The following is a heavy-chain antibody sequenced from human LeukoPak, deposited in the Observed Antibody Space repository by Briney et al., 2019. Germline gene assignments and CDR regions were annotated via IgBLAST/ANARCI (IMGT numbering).Heavy chain of an antibody. CDR3: APLNRYSPGGY. J-gene: IGHJ4*02. CDR2: ISDSGGNV. V-gene: IGHV3-23*01. CDR1: GLSFASYS. Sequence: GGSLRLSCAASGLSFASYSMSWVRQAPGKGLQWVSAISDSGGNVDYADSVRGRFTIFRDNSKNTLYLQMNSLRVDDTAVYYCAPLNRYSPGGYWGQGTLVTVSS. D-gene: IGHD1-14*01.